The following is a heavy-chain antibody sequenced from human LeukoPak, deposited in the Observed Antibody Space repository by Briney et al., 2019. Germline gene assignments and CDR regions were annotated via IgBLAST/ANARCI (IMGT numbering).Heavy chain of an antibody. CDR3: ARGPQRSGSYDDY. J-gene: IGHJ4*02. D-gene: IGHD1-26*01. CDR2: ISSSSSYI. V-gene: IGHV3-21*01. CDR1: GFTFSSYS. Sequence: GGSLRLSCAASGFTFSSYSMNWVRQAPGKGLEWVSSISSSSSYIYYADSVKGRFTISRDNAKTSLYLQMNSLRAEDTAVYYCARGPQRSGSYDDYWGQGTLVTVSS.